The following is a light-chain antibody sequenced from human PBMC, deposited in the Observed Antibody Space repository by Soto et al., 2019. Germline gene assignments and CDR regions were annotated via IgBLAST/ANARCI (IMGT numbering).Light chain of an antibody. J-gene: IGKJ4*01. V-gene: IGKV3-15*01. CDR2: GAS. Sequence: EIVMTQSPATLSVSPGERATLSCRASQSINNNLAWYQQKPGQGPRLLIYGASSRATGIPARFSSSGSGTGFTLTISSLQSEDFAIYYCQQYNNWSLTFGGGTKVEIK. CDR3: QQYNNWSLT. CDR1: QSINNN.